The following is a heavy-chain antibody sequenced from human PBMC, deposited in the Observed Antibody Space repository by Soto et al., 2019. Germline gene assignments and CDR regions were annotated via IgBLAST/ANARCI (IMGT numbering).Heavy chain of an antibody. D-gene: IGHD6-13*01. Sequence: GALRLSCAASGFTFSSYAMHWVRQAPGKGLEWVAVISYDGSNKYYADSVKGRFTISRDNSKNTLYLQMNSLRAEDTAVYYCARESSSSWYYDYYYGMDVWGQGTTVTVSS. CDR1: GFTFSSYA. CDR2: ISYDGSNK. CDR3: ARESSSSWYYDYYYGMDV. J-gene: IGHJ6*02. V-gene: IGHV3-30-3*01.